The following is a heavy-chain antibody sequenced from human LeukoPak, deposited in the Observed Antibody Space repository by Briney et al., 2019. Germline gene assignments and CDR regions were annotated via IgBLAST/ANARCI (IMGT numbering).Heavy chain of an antibody. V-gene: IGHV3-53*01. D-gene: IGHD5-24*01. CDR1: GFTVSSNY. Sequence: GGSLRLSCAASGFTVSSNYMSWVRQAPGKVLEWVSVIYSGGSTYYADSVKGRFTISRDNAKNSPYLQMNSLRAEDTAVYYCAKEREGRWLWTFDPWGQGTLVTVSS. CDR3: AKEREGRWLWTFDP. J-gene: IGHJ5*02. CDR2: IYSGGST.